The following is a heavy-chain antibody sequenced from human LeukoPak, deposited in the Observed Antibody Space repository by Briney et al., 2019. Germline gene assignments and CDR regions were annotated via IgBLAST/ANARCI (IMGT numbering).Heavy chain of an antibody. J-gene: IGHJ4*02. CDR1: GFTFSSYA. V-gene: IGHV3-30-3*01. Sequence: GGSLRLSCAASGFTFSSYAMHWVRQAPGKGLEWVAVISYDGSNKYYADSVKGRFTISRDNSKNTLYLQMNSLRAEDTAVYYCARAVRFLDPFDYWGQGTLVTVSS. CDR2: ISYDGSNK. CDR3: ARAVRFLDPFDY. D-gene: IGHD3-3*01.